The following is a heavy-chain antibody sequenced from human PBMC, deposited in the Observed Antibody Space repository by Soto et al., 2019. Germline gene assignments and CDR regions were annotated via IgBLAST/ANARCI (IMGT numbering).Heavy chain of an antibody. J-gene: IGHJ4*02. CDR3: ATGYCSSVTCYNFDF. D-gene: IGHD2-2*03. CDR2: ISGGGAIT. CDR1: EFAFSRYT. Sequence: GWSLRLSCATSEFAFSRYTMSWFRPAPGKGLEWVSAISGGGAITYYADSVRGRFTISRDNSKSSLYLRMNSLRAEETALYYCATGYCSSVTCYNFDFWGQGALGTVSS. V-gene: IGHV3-23*01.